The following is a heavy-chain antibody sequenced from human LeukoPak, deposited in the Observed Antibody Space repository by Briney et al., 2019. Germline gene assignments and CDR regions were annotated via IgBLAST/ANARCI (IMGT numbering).Heavy chain of an antibody. CDR3: ARGQVPAARGYNWFDP. Sequence: SETLSLTCAAYGWSFNDYYWNWIRQPPGKGLEWIGEINARGDTTYNPSLKNRVTISVDTSKNQFSLRLTSMIAADTAIYYCARGQVPAARGYNWFDPWGQGTLVTVSS. D-gene: IGHD2-2*01. CDR2: INARGDT. CDR1: GWSFNDYY. J-gene: IGHJ5*02. V-gene: IGHV4-34*01.